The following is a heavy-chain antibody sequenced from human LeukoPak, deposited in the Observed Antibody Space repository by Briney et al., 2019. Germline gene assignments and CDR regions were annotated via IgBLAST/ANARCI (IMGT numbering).Heavy chain of an antibody. J-gene: IGHJ4*02. D-gene: IGHD3-22*01. V-gene: IGHV4-39*01. CDR2: IYYGENT. Sequence: SETLSLTCTVSGGFISSGPYYWGWIRQPPGKGLEWIGNIYYGENTYYNPSLKSRVTMSIDTSKNQFYLKLSSLTAADTAVYYCARRDDSSGYHKIFDYWGPGTLVTVSS. CDR1: GGFISSGPYY. CDR3: ARRDDSSGYHKIFDY.